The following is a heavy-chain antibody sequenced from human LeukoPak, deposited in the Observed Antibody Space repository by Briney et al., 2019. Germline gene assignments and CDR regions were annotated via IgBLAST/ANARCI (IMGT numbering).Heavy chain of an antibody. J-gene: IGHJ6*03. D-gene: IGHD1-14*01. CDR1: GFTVSSNY. CDR2: IYGGGGK. CDR3: TRGYFDMDV. V-gene: IGHV3-53*01. Sequence: GGSLRLSWAASGFTVSSNYMSWVRQAPGKGLMWVSVIYGGGGKHYAESVKGRFTISRDNAKNSLYVQMNSLRVEDTAVFYCTRGYFDMDVWGKGTTVTVSS.